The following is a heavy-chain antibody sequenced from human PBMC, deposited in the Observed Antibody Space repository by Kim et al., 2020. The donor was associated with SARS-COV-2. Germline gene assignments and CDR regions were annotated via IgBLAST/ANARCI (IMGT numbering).Heavy chain of an antibody. V-gene: IGHV3-23*01. CDR2: ISDNGGTT. CDR3: AGYYYGSGSYYSSIDY. D-gene: IGHD3-10*01. CDR1: GFTFSSHA. Sequence: GGSLRLSCAASGFTFSSHAMTWVRQAPGMGLEWVSTISDNGGTTYYADSVKGRFTISRDNSKNTLYLQMNSLRAEDTAIYYCAGYYYGSGSYYSSIDYWGQGTLVTVSS. J-gene: IGHJ4*02.